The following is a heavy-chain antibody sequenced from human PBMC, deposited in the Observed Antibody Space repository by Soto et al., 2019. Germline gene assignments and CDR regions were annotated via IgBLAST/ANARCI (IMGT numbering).Heavy chain of an antibody. Sequence: QVQLVQSGAEVKKPGSSVRVSCKTSGGTFRTSAISWVRQAPGQGLEWMGGIMPVFPTPDYAQKFQGRVTITAYESTSTVYMELSSLRSEDTAVYYCARDKDRQQLGGNYYYILDVWGQGTTVTVSS. CDR2: IMPVFPTP. D-gene: IGHD3-3*02. CDR3: ARDKDRQQLGGNYYYILDV. CDR1: GGTFRTSA. V-gene: IGHV1-69*12. J-gene: IGHJ6*02.